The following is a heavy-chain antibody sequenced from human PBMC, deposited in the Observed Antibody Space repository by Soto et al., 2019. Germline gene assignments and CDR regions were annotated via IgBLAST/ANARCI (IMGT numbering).Heavy chain of an antibody. Sequence: SETLSLTCTVSGGSISSSSYYWGWIRQPPGKGLEWIGSLYYSGSTFYNPSLKSRVTISVDTSKNQFSLKLSSVTAADTAVYYCARSPDSSGYYPRWYYYGMDVWGQGTTVTVSS. J-gene: IGHJ6*02. D-gene: IGHD3-22*01. CDR2: LYYSGST. CDR1: GGSISSSSYY. CDR3: ARSPDSSGYYPRWYYYGMDV. V-gene: IGHV4-39*07.